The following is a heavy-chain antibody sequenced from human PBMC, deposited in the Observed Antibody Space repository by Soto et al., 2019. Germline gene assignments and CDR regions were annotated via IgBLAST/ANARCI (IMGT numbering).Heavy chain of an antibody. CDR2: VSGSGASV. CDR3: AKDLPLWSGYSFSENH. D-gene: IGHD3-3*01. J-gene: IGHJ5*02. CDR1: GFIFSSHA. V-gene: IGHV3-23*01. Sequence: EVQLLESGGGFVKPGGSLRLSCEGSGFIFSSHAMSWVRQGPGKGLEWVSSVSGSGASVHLPDFLNGRFSSSRDNSKNTVYLELNNLRVDDTAVYYCAKDLPLWSGYSFSENHWGQGTLVTVSS.